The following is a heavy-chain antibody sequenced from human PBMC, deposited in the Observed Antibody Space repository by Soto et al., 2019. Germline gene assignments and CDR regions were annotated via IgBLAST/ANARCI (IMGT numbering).Heavy chain of an antibody. CDR1: GFTFSSYA. D-gene: IGHD2-2*01. V-gene: IGHV3-30-3*01. CDR3: ARERCSSTSCYYYYYGMDV. Sequence: GGSLRLSCAASGFTFSSYAMHWVRQAPGKGLEWVAVISYDGSNKYYADSVKGRFTISRDNSKNTLYLQMNSLRAEDTAVYYCARERCSSTSCYYYYYGMDVWGQGTTVTVSS. J-gene: IGHJ6*02. CDR2: ISYDGSNK.